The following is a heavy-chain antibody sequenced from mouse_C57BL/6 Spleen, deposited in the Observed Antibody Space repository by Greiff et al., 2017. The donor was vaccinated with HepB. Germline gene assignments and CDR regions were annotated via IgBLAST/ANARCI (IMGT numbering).Heavy chain of an antibody. Sequence: VQGVESGAELVKPGASVKISCKASGYAFSSYWMNWVKQRPGKGLEWIGQIYPGDGDTNYNGKFKGKATLTADKSSSTAYMQLSSLTSEDSAVYFCANTGSYAMDYWGQGTSVTVSS. V-gene: IGHV1-80*01. CDR1: GYAFSSYW. CDR2: IYPGDGDT. D-gene: IGHD5-1-1*01. J-gene: IGHJ4*01. CDR3: ANTGSYAMDY.